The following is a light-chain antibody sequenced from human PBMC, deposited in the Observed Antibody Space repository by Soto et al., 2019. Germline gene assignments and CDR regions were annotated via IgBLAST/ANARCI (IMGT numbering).Light chain of an antibody. J-gene: IGKJ1*01. CDR3: QQYNRYS. Sequence: DIQMTQSPSTLSASVGDRVTITCRASQSISDCLAWYQQKTGKAPKLLIYDLSNLEIGVRSRFSGSGSGTEFTLTISGPQPDDFATYYCQQYNRYSFGQGTKVDIK. V-gene: IGKV1-5*01. CDR1: QSISDC. CDR2: DLS.